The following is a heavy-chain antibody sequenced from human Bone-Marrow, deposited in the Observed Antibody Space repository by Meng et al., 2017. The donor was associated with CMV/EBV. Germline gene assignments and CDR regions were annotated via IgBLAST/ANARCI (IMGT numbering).Heavy chain of an antibody. D-gene: IGHD3/OR15-3a*01. CDR2: IGFDGSNT. V-gene: IGHV3-33*06. CDR3: AQDQSGDYNYGMDV. J-gene: IGHJ6*02. Sequence: GGSLRLSCAASGFTLSVSGMHWVRQAPGKGLEWVAVIGFDGSNTYYVDSVKGRFTISRDNSKNTLFLQMTSLRAEDSAVYYCAQDQSGDYNYGMDVWGQGTTVTVSS. CDR1: GFTLSVSG.